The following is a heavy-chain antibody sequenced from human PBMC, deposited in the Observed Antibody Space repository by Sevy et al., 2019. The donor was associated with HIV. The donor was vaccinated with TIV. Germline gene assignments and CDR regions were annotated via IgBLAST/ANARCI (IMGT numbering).Heavy chain of an antibody. Sequence: GGSLILSCAASGFTFSDYWMTWVRQAPGKDLEWVANIKRDESVKNYVDSVKGRFSVSRDNAKNSLYLHMNSLRADDTALYYCARDSSYCSGDKCYDVFDIWGQGTMVTVSS. CDR1: GFTFSDYW. J-gene: IGHJ3*02. D-gene: IGHD2-21*01. CDR3: ARDSSYCSGDKCYDVFDI. V-gene: IGHV3-7*01. CDR2: IKRDESVK.